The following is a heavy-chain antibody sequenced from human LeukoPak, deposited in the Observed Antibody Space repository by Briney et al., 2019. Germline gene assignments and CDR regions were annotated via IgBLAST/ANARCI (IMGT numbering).Heavy chain of an antibody. CDR1: GYSLTSYW. D-gene: IGHD2-2*01. Sequence: GESLKISCKGSGYSLTSYWIGWVRQMPGKGLEWMGIIYPGDSDTRYSPSFQGQVTISADKSISTAYLQWSSLKASDTAMYYCARRPCSSTSCYPELFDYWGQGTLVTVSS. V-gene: IGHV5-51*01. J-gene: IGHJ4*02. CDR2: IYPGDSDT. CDR3: ARRPCSSTSCYPELFDY.